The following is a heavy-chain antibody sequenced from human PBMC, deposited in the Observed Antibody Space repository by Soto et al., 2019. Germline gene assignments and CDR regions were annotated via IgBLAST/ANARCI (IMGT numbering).Heavy chain of an antibody. Sequence: GGSLRLSCAASGFTFSSYGMHWVRQAPGKGLEWVAVISYDGSNKYYADSVKGRFTISRDNSKNTLYLQMNSLRAEDTAVYYCANSFGVVTPSPIYGMDVWGQGTTVTVSS. V-gene: IGHV3-30*18. CDR1: GFTFSSYG. CDR3: ANSFGVVTPSPIYGMDV. D-gene: IGHD3-3*01. J-gene: IGHJ6*02. CDR2: ISYDGSNK.